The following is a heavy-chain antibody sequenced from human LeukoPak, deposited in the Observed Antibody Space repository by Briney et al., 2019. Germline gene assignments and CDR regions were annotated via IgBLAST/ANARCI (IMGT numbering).Heavy chain of an antibody. CDR1: GYSFANYW. Sequence: GESLKISCKGSGYSFANYWIGWVRQMPGKGLEYMGIIYPGDSDTRYSPSFQGQVTMSADKSISTAYLQWNSLRASDTGMYYCARQRSESYHDCWGQGTLVTVSS. V-gene: IGHV5-51*01. J-gene: IGHJ4*02. D-gene: IGHD3-3*01. CDR3: ARQRSESYHDC. CDR2: IYPGDSDT.